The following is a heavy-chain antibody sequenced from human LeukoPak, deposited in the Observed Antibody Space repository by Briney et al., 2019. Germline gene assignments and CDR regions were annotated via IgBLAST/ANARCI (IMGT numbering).Heavy chain of an antibody. CDR1: GGSISRYY. J-gene: IGHJ6*03. CDR3: ARDRPYYDILTGWSYYYYYYMDV. D-gene: IGHD3-9*01. V-gene: IGHV4-4*07. CDR2: IYSDGTI. Sequence: SETLSLTCTVSGGSISRYYWSWIRQPAGKGLEWIGRIYSDGTITYNPSLQSRLTMSIDTSKNQFSLKLSSVTAADTAVYYCARDRPYYDILTGWSYYYYYYMDVWGKGTTVTISS.